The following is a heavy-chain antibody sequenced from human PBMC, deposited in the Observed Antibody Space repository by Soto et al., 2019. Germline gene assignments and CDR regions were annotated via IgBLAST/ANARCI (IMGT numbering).Heavy chain of an antibody. V-gene: IGHV1-3*01. CDR3: ARDRGVYYDILTGYQTYGMDV. D-gene: IGHD3-9*01. CDR1: GFTFTTHA. CDR2: INAGNGNT. Sequence: ASVKVSCKTSGFTFTTHAIHWVRQAPGQRFEWMGWINAGNGNTKYSQRFQDRVTITRDTSASTAYMELSSLRSEDRAVYYCARDRGVYYDILTGYQTYGMDVWGQGTTVTVSS. J-gene: IGHJ6*02.